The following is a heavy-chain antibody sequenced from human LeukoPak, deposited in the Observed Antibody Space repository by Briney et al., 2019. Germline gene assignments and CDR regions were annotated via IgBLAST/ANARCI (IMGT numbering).Heavy chain of an antibody. V-gene: IGHV4-39*01. D-gene: IGHD3-10*01. J-gene: IGHJ4*02. CDR1: GGSISSSSYY. CDR3: ARHGGSGSYYIDY. Sequence: SSETLSLTCTVSGGSISSSSYYWGWIRQPPGKGLEWIGSIYYSGSTYYNPSLKSRVTISVDTSKNQFSLKLSSVTAADTAVYYCARHGGSGSYYIDYWGQGTLVTVSS. CDR2: IYYSGST.